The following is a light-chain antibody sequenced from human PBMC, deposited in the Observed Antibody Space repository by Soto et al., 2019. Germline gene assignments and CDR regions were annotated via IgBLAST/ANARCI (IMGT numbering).Light chain of an antibody. CDR3: QQYGSSPRT. V-gene: IGKV3D-15*02. CDR1: QSVSSN. Sequence: EIVMRQSPATLSVSPGERATLSCRASQSVSSNLAWYQQKPGQAPRLLIYGASTRATGIPARFSGSGSGTEYTLTISRLEPEDFAVYYCQQYGSSPRTFGQGTKVDIK. J-gene: IGKJ1*01. CDR2: GAS.